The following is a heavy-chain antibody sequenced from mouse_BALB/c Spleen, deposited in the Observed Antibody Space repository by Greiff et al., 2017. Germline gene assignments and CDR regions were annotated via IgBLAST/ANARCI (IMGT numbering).Heavy chain of an antibody. CDR2: ISYSGST. D-gene: IGHD1-1*01. CDR1: GYSITSDYA. CDR3: ARGYYGSSYDMDV. Sequence: EVQLVESGPGLVKPSQSLSLTCTVSGYSITSDYAWNWIRQFPGNKLEWMGYISYSGSTSYNPSLKSRISITRDTSKNQCFLQLNSVTTEDTATSYCARGYYGSSYDMDVWGAGTTVTVSS. J-gene: IGHJ1*01. V-gene: IGHV3-2*02.